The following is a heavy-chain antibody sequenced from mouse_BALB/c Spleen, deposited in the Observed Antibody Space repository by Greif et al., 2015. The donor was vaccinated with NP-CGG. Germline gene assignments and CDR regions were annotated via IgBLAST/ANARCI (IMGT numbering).Heavy chain of an antibody. CDR1: GYTFTNYG. J-gene: IGHJ2*01. Sequence: LMESGPELKKPGETVKISCKASGYTFTNYGMNWVKQAPGKGLKWMGWINTNTGGPTYAEEFKGRFAFSLETSASTAYLQINNLKDEDTATYFCAITTAYWGQGTTLTVSS. V-gene: IGHV9-3*02. CDR3: AITTAY. CDR2: INTNTGGP. D-gene: IGHD1-2*01.